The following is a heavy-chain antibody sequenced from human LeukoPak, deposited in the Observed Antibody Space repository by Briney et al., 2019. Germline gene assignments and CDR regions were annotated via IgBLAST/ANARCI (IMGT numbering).Heavy chain of an antibody. D-gene: IGHD3-22*01. CDR1: GFPFSSYA. CDR3: AKDDLYYYDSSGYPPVSYYYYGMDV. J-gene: IGHJ6*04. Sequence: PGGSLRLSCAASGFPFSSYAMSWVSQAPGKGLEWVSAISGSGGSTYYADSVKGRFTISRDNYKNTLYLQMSSLRAEATAVYYCAKDDLYYYDSSGYPPVSYYYYGMDVWGEGTTVTVSS. V-gene: IGHV3-23*01. CDR2: ISGSGGST.